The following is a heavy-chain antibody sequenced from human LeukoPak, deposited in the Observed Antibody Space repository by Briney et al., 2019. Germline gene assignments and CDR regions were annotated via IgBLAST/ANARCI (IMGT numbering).Heavy chain of an antibody. J-gene: IGHJ4*02. CDR2: ICGSGGST. D-gene: IGHD3-10*01. CDR1: GYTFISYA. Sequence: PGGSLRLSRAASGYTFISYAMRSVRQAPREGLERVSAICGSGGSTYYAGSVKSWFTISRDNSKITMYLQMNSLRLEDTTVYYWASDAGQLLWFGELSGWYFDYWGQGTLVTVSS. V-gene: IGHV3-23*01. CDR3: ASDAGQLLWFGELSGWYFDY.